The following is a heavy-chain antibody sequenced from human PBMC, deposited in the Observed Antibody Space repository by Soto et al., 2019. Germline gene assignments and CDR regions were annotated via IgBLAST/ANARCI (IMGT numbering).Heavy chain of an antibody. Sequence: EVQVIESGGGLVQPGGSLRLSCATSGFTFGNFAMSWVRQAPGRGLEWVSGMSSASSTTYYGDSVKGRFTISRDTSKNTLYLQMNSLRAEDTAVYYCAKNKELELPRIIDYWGQGTLVTVSS. V-gene: IGHV3-23*01. J-gene: IGHJ4*02. D-gene: IGHD1-7*01. CDR1: GFTFGNFA. CDR3: AKNKELELPRIIDY. CDR2: MSSASSTT.